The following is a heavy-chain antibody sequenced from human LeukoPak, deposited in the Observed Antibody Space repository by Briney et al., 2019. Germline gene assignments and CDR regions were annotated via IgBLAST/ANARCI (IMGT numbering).Heavy chain of an antibody. CDR1: GYSFTTYW. V-gene: IGHV5-51*01. CDR2: IYLADSTA. D-gene: IGHD5-12*01. J-gene: IGHJ4*02. CDR3: ARHRKSGYTGYESDY. Sequence: GESLKISCKASGYSFTTYWIGWVRQVPGKGMEWVGIIYLADSTAKYRPSFQGQVTISVDKSISTAYLPWTRLEASATAVFYCARHRKSGYTGYESDYWGQGTLVTVSS.